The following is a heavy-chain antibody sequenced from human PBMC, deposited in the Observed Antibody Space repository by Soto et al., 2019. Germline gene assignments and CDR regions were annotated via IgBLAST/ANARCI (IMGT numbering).Heavy chain of an antibody. CDR1: GGSISIGGFP. J-gene: IGHJ5*02. V-gene: IGHV4-30-2*01. D-gene: IGHD5-12*01. CDR2: IYDGGPT. CDR3: ARGDRWLQPTRGWFDP. Sequence: PSETLSLTCTVSGGSISIGGFPWSWIRQPPGKGLEWIGYIYDGGPTHHSPSLKSRVTISLDTSRNQVSLRLSSVTAADTAVYYCARGDRWLQPTRGWFDPWGLGTLVTVSS.